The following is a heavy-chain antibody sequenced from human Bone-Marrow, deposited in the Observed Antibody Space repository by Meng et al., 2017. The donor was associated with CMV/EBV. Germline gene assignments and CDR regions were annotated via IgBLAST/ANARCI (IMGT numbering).Heavy chain of an antibody. J-gene: IGHJ4*02. V-gene: IGHV3-23*01. Sequence: FTVRRNAMSWVGEAAGKGLGWVSGISGSGGSTYDAGAVKGRFTITRDNSKNTLYLQMNSLRAEETAVYYCAKGRLGVVTRFFFFDYWGQGTLVTVSS. D-gene: IGHD4-23*01. CDR1: FTVRRNA. CDR2: ISGSGGST. CDR3: AKGRLGVVTRFFFFDY.